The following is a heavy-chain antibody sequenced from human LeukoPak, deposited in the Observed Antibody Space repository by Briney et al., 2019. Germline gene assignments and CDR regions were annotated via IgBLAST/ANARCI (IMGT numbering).Heavy chain of an antibody. D-gene: IGHD6-19*01. J-gene: IGHJ4*02. CDR1: GDSVSSNSVA. CDR2: TYYRSKWYN. CDR3: ARTSTGYSGGWYIIGNFDY. Sequence: SQTLSLTCAISGDSVSSNSVAWNWIRQSPSSGLEWLGRTYYRSKWYNAYAVSVKSRITINPDTSKNQFSLQLSSVTPEDTAVYFCARTSTGYSGGWYIIGNFDYWGQGTLVTVSS. V-gene: IGHV6-1*01.